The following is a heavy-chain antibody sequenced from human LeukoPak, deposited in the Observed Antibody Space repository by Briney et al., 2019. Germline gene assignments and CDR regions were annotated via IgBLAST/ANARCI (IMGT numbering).Heavy chain of an antibody. CDR1: GFTFSSYS. CDR2: ISSSTSYI. J-gene: IGHJ1*01. CDR3: ARDGSGYCSGGSCYSAEYFQH. Sequence: GGSLRLSCAASGFTFSSYSMNWVRQAPGKGLEWVSSISSSTSYIYYADSVRGRFTISRDNAKNSLYLQMNSLRAEDTAVYYCARDGSGYCSGGSCYSAEYFQHWGQGTLVTVSS. V-gene: IGHV3-21*01. D-gene: IGHD2-15*01.